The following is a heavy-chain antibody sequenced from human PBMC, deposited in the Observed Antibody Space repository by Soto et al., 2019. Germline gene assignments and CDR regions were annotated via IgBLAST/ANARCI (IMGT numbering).Heavy chain of an antibody. CDR1: GFTFSSYG. D-gene: IGHD2-2*01. J-gene: IGHJ4*02. CDR2: ISYDGSNK. Sequence: PGGSLRLSCAASGFTFSSYGMHWVRQAPGKGLEWVAVISYDGSNKYYADSVKGRFTISRDNSKNTLYLQMNSLRAEDTAVYYCAKGGCSSTSCYFTGFDYWGQGTLVTAPQ. V-gene: IGHV3-30*18. CDR3: AKGGCSSTSCYFTGFDY.